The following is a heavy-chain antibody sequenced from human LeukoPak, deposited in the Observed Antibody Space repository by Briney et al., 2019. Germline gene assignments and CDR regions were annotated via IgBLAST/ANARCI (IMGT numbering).Heavy chain of an antibody. J-gene: IGHJ4*02. CDR3: ARGRHSSEY. CDR1: GYGFNSYS. Sequence: ASVKVSCKTSGYGFNSYSINWVRQAPGQGLEWMGWINTNSGDPLYAQAFTGRFVFSVDTSVSTAYVQIFDLKAEDTAVYYCARGRHSSEYWGQGTLVAVPS. V-gene: IGHV7-4-1*01. D-gene: IGHD2-21*01. CDR2: INTNSGDP.